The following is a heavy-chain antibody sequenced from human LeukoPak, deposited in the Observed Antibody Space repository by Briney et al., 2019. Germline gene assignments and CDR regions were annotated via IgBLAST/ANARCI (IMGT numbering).Heavy chain of an antibody. CDR1: GFTVSSNY. CDR2: IYSGGST. V-gene: IGHV3-53*01. Sequence: GGSLRLSCAASGFTVSSNYMSWVRQAPGKGLEWVSVIYSGGSTYYADSVKGRFTISRDNSKNTLYLQMNSLRAEDTAVYYCARADSSGYFGYFDYWGQGTLVTVSS. J-gene: IGHJ4*01. CDR3: ARADSSGYFGYFDY. D-gene: IGHD3-22*01.